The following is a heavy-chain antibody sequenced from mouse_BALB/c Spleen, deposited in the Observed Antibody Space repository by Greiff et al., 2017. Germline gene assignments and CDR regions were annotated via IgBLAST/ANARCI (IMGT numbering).Heavy chain of an antibody. CDR1: GYAFSSYW. J-gene: IGHJ2*01. Sequence: VKLMESGAELVRPGSSVKISCKASGYAFSSYWMNWVKQRPGQGLEWIGQIYPGDGDTNYNGKFKGKATLTADKSSSTAYMQLSSLTSEDSAVYFCARSGYGGYYFDYWGQGTTLTVSS. V-gene: IGHV1-80*01. D-gene: IGHD1-1*02. CDR3: ARSGYGGYYFDY. CDR2: IYPGDGDT.